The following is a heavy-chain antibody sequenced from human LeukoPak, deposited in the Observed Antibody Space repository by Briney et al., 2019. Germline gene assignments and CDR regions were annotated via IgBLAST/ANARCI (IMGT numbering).Heavy chain of an antibody. Sequence: SETLSLTCTVSGGSISSYYWSWIRQPPGKGLEWIGYICYSGSTNYNPSLKSRVTMSVDTAKNQFSLKLSSVTAADTAVYYCARDQITGTTGAFDIWGQGTMVTVSS. V-gene: IGHV4-59*12. CDR1: GGSISSYY. D-gene: IGHD1-7*01. CDR2: ICYSGST. J-gene: IGHJ3*02. CDR3: ARDQITGTTGAFDI.